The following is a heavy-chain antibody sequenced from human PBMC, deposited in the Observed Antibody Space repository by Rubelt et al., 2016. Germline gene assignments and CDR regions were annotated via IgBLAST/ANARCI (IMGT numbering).Heavy chain of an antibody. V-gene: IGHV4-34*01. CDR2: INHSGST. Sequence: QVQLQQWGAGLLKPSETLSLTCAVYGGSFSGYYWSWIRQPPGKGLEWIGEINHSGSTNYNPSLTSRVTISVDTSKNQFSLKLSSVTAADTAVYYCARHQRDSSSSPLPYWGQGTLVTVSS. CDR1: GGSFSGYY. D-gene: IGHD6-6*01. J-gene: IGHJ4*02. CDR3: ARHQRDSSSSPLPY.